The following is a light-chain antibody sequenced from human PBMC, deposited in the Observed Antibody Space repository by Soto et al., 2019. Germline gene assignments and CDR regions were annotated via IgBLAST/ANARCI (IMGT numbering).Light chain of an antibody. CDR2: EVS. V-gene: IGLV2-8*01. Sequence: QSALTQPPSASGSPGQSVTISCTGTSSDVGAYNYVSWYQQHPGKAPKLMIYEVSKRPSGVPDRFSGSKSGNTPSLTVSGLQAEDEVDYYCSSYAGSNNWVFGGGTKLTVL. J-gene: IGLJ2*01. CDR3: SSYAGSNNWV. CDR1: SSDVGAYNY.